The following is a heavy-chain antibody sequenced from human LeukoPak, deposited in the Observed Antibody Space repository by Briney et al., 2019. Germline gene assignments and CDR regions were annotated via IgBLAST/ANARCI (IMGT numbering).Heavy chain of an antibody. CDR1: GFTFSSYS. D-gene: IGHD3-3*01. Sequence: PGGSLRLSCAASGFTFSSYSMNWVRQAPGKGLEWVSYISSSSSTIYYADSVKGRFTISRDNAKNSLYLQMNSLRAEDTAVYYCARDRFYDFWSGYDASDIWGQGTMVTVSS. J-gene: IGHJ3*02. V-gene: IGHV3-48*01. CDR2: ISSSSSTI. CDR3: ARDRFYDFWSGYDASDI.